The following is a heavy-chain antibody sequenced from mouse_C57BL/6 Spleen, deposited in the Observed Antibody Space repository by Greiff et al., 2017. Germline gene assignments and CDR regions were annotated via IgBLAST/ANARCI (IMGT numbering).Heavy chain of an antibody. D-gene: IGHD1-1*01. Sequence: QVQLQQSGAELARPGASVKLSCKASGYTFTSYGISWVKQRTGQGLEWIGEIYPRSGNTSYNEKFKGKATLTADKSSSTAYMELRSLTSEDSAVYFCARSNYGSRYYFDYWGQGTTLTVSS. J-gene: IGHJ2*01. CDR2: IYPRSGNT. V-gene: IGHV1-81*01. CDR3: ARSNYGSRYYFDY. CDR1: GYTFTSYG.